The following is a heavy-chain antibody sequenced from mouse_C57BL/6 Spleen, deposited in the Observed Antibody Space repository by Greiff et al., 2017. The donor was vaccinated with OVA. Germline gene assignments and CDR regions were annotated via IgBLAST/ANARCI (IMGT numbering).Heavy chain of an antibody. D-gene: IGHD1-1*01. Sequence: VQLQPPWAVLVKPGASVKLSCKASGYTFTSYWITWVKQRPGQGLEWLGDIYPGSGSTNYNEKFTSKATLTVETSSSTTNMQLSSLKSEDSAVYYCEERDLLEDAMDYWGQGTSVTGAS. V-gene: IGHV1-55*01. CDR1: GYTFTSYW. J-gene: IGHJ4*01. CDR3: EERDLLEDAMDY. CDR2: IYPGSGST.